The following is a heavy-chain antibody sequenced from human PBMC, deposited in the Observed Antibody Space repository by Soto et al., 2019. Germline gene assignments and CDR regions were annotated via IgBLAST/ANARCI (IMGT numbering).Heavy chain of an antibody. V-gene: IGHV4-59*01. CDR1: GGSISSYY. Sequence: SETLSLTCTVSGGSISSYYWSWIRQPPGKGLEWIGYIYYSGSTNYNPSLKSRVTISVDTSKNQFSLKLSSVTAADTAVYYCASSFGVAAYFDYWGQGTLVTVSS. J-gene: IGHJ4*02. CDR2: IYYSGST. D-gene: IGHD3-3*01. CDR3: ASSFGVAAYFDY.